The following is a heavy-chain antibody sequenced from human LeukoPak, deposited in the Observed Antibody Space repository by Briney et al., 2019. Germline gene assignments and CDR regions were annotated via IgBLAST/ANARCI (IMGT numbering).Heavy chain of an antibody. Sequence: PSETLSLTCAVYGGSFSGYYWSWIRQPPGKGLEWIGEINHSGSTNYNPSLKSRVTISVDTSKNQFSLKLSSVTAADTAVYCCARVTYYYDSSGYLGDAFDIWGQGTMVTVSS. D-gene: IGHD3-22*01. V-gene: IGHV4-34*01. CDR2: INHSGST. CDR1: GGSFSGYY. J-gene: IGHJ3*02. CDR3: ARVTYYYDSSGYLGDAFDI.